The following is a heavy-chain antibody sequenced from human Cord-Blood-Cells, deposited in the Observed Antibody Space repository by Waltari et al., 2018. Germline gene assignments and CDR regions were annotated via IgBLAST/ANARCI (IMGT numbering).Heavy chain of an antibody. CDR3: ARGWEDIVVVPADY. CDR1: GYTFTSYA. CDR2: INAGNGNT. Sequence: QVQLVQSGAEVKKPGASVKVSCKASGYTFTSYAMHWVRQAPGQRLEWMGWINAGNGNTKDSQKFQGRVTITRDTSASTAYMELSSLRSEDTAVYYCARGWEDIVVVPADYWGQGTLVTVSS. J-gene: IGHJ4*02. V-gene: IGHV1-3*01. D-gene: IGHD2-2*01.